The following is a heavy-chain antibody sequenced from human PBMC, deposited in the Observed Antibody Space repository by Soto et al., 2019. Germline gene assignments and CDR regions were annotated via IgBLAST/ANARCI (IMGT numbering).Heavy chain of an antibody. Sequence: QVQLVQSGAEVKKPGASVKVSCKASGYTFTGYYMHWVRQAPGQGLEWMGWINPNSGGTNYAQKFQGRVTMTRKTSISTAYMELSRLRSDDTAVYYCARDPTRIAARPGNWFDPWGQGTLVTVSS. D-gene: IGHD6-6*01. CDR3: ARDPTRIAARPGNWFDP. V-gene: IGHV1-2*02. CDR2: INPNSGGT. J-gene: IGHJ5*02. CDR1: GYTFTGYY.